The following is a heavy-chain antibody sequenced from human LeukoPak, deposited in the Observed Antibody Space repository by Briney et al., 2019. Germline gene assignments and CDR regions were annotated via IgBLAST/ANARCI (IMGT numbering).Heavy chain of an antibody. Sequence: PGRSLRLSCAASGFTFRNQGIHWVRQAPGQGLGWVAVIWYDGSNQYYADSVKGRFTISRDNSRNMLYLQVSSLRAEDTAVYYCARDISSVRMDVWGQGTTVIVSS. V-gene: IGHV3-33*01. CDR1: GFTFRNQG. CDR2: IWYDGSNQ. D-gene: IGHD3-10*01. J-gene: IGHJ6*02. CDR3: ARDISSVRMDV.